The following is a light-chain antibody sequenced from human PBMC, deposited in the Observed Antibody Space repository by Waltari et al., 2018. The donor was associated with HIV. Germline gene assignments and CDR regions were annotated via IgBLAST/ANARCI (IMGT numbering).Light chain of an antibody. CDR2: KVS. CDR3: QQYYTTPDT. V-gene: IGKV2-30*01. CDR1: QSLVYSDGNTY. J-gene: IGKJ3*01. Sequence: DVVMTKSPLSLPVTLGQPASISCRSSQSLVYSDGNTYLNWLQQRPGQSPRRLIYKVSNRDSGVPDRFSGSGSGTDFTLSISGLQAEDVAVYFCQQYYTTPDTFGPGTKVDIK.